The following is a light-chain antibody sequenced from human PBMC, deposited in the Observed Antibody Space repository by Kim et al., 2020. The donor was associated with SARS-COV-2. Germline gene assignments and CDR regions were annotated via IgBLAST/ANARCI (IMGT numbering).Light chain of an antibody. CDR3: TSYTNNNWV. J-gene: IGLJ3*02. V-gene: IGLV2-14*03. CDR2: DVN. CDR1: NSDVGDYKY. Sequence: QSALTQPASVSGSPGQSITISCTGTNSDVGDYKYVSWYQQHPGKAPKLMIYDVNKRPSGVSNRFSGSKSGNTASLTISGLQAEDESDYYCTSYTNNNWVFGGGTQLTVL.